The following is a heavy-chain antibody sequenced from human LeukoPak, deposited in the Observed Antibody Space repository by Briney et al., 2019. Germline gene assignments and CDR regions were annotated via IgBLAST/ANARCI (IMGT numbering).Heavy chain of an antibody. CDR2: IKQHGSEI. CDR3: ATDRGAY. CDR1: GFTFSTSW. D-gene: IGHD3-10*01. J-gene: IGHJ4*02. V-gene: IGHV3-7*01. Sequence: GGSLRLSCAASGFTFSTSWMNWVRRAPGKGLEWVALIKQHGSEIYHADSVKGRFTISRDDAANSLHLQMYSLRVEDTAVYYCATDRGAYWGQGTLVTVSS.